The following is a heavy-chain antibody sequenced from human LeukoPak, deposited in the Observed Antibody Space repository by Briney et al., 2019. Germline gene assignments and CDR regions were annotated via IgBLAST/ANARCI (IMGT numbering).Heavy chain of an antibody. Sequence: SETLSLTCTVSGGSISSYYWSWIRRPPGKGLEWIGYIYYSGSTNYNPSLKSRVTISVDTSKNQFSLKLSSVTAADTAVYYCARHGSSGAFDIWGQGTMVTVSS. V-gene: IGHV4-59*08. D-gene: IGHD1-26*01. CDR3: ARHGSSGAFDI. CDR2: IYYSGST. J-gene: IGHJ3*02. CDR1: GGSISSYY.